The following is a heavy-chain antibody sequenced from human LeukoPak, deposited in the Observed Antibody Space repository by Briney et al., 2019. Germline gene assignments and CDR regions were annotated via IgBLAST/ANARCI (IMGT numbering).Heavy chain of an antibody. V-gene: IGHV3-15*01. J-gene: IGHJ3*02. CDR3: TTDLGDVVVPAARDAFDI. Sequence: GGSLRLSCAASGFTFSNAWMSWVRQAPGKGLEWVGRIKSKTDGGTTDYAAPVKGRFTISRDDSKNTLYLQMNSLKTEDTAVYYCTTDLGDVVVPAARDAFDIWGQGTMVTVSS. D-gene: IGHD2-2*01. CDR1: GFTFSNAW. CDR2: IKSKTDGGTT.